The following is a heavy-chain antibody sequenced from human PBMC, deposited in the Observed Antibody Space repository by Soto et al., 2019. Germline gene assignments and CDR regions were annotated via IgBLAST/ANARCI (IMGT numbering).Heavy chain of an antibody. D-gene: IGHD6-19*01. CDR1: GFTFSRYG. Sequence: VGSLRLSCAASGFTFSRYGMHWVRQAPGKGLEWVAVISYDGSKKYYADSVKGRFSISRDNSKNIMYLQMNSLRAEDTAVYYCAKDEGAVAGNVYYYGMGVCGQRTMVTVSS. CDR2: ISYDGSKK. V-gene: IGHV3-30*18. J-gene: IGHJ6*02. CDR3: AKDEGAVAGNVYYYGMGV.